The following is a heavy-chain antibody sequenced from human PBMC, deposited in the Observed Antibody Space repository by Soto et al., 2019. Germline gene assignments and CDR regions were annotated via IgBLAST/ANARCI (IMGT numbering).Heavy chain of an antibody. CDR3: ARVGPYDPCRIYCLDY. CDR2: ISSSSSTI. CDR1: GFTFSSYS. D-gene: IGHD3-3*01. J-gene: IGHJ4*02. V-gene: IGHV3-48*01. Sequence: PVGSLRLSCAASGFTFSSYSMNWVRQAPGKGLEWVSYISSSSSTIYYADSVKGRFTISRDNAKNSLYLQMNSLRAEDTAVYYCARVGPYDPCRIYCLDYCGQGTLVT.